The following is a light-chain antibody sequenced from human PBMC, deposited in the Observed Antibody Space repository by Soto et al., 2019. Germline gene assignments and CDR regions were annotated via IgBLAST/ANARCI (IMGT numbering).Light chain of an antibody. CDR1: QSISSY. Sequence: DIQMTQSPSSLSASVGDRVTITCRASQSISSYLNWYQQKPGKVPKLLIYAASTLQSGVPSRFSGSGSGTEFTLTISSLQPEDVATYYCQKYNSAPLTFGQGTRLENK. V-gene: IGKV1-27*01. CDR3: QKYNSAPLT. CDR2: AAS. J-gene: IGKJ5*01.